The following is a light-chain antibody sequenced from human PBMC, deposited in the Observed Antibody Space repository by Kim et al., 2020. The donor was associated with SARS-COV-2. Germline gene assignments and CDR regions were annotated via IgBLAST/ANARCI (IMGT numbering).Light chain of an antibody. CDR1: RSSCAQGV. Sequence: TNSLARSRSSCAQGVVKWFQQRPSSVPTTVIFEDYQRPSGVPDRFSGSVDSSSNSASRAISGLRTEDEADYYCQSYDDTNVVFGGGTQLTVL. V-gene: IGLV6-57*03. J-gene: IGLJ3*02. CDR2: EDY. CDR3: QSYDDTNVV.